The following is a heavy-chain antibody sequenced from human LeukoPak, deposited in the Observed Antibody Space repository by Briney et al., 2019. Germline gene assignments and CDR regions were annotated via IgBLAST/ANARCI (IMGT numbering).Heavy chain of an antibody. V-gene: IGHV4-34*01. J-gene: IGHJ4*02. D-gene: IGHD4-17*01. CDR2: INHSGST. Sequence: SETLSLTCAVYGGSFSGYYWSWIRQPPGKGLEWIGEINHSGSTNYNPSLKSRVTISVDTSKNQFSLKLSSVTAADTAVYYCARGGYGGKRGSPYYFDYWGQGTLVTVSS. CDR1: GGSFSGYY. CDR3: ARGGYGGKRGSPYYFDY.